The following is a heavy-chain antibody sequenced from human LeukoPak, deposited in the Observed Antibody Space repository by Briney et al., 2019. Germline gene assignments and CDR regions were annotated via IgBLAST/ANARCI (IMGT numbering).Heavy chain of an antibody. D-gene: IGHD7-27*01. J-gene: IGHJ4*02. CDR1: GFTFSSDW. CDR2: INSDGSST. V-gene: IGHV3-74*01. CDR3: ARENWGSSFDY. Sequence: GGSLRLSCAATGFTFSSDWMHWVRQAPGKGLVWVSRINSDGSSTRYADSVKGRFTISRDNAKNTLYLQMNSLRAEDTAVYYCARENWGSSFDYWGQGTLVTVSS.